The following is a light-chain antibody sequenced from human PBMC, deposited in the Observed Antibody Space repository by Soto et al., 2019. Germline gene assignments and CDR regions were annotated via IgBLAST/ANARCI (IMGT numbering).Light chain of an antibody. CDR1: SSDVGGYNY. CDR2: EVS. V-gene: IGLV2-8*01. CDR3: SSYAGSNNLYVV. J-gene: IGLJ2*01. Sequence: QSALTQPPSASGSPGQSVTISCTGTSSDVGGYNYVSWYQQHPGKAPKLMIYEVSKRPSGVPDRFTGSKSGNMASLTVSGLHAEDEADYYCSSYAGSNNLYVVFGGGTKLTV.